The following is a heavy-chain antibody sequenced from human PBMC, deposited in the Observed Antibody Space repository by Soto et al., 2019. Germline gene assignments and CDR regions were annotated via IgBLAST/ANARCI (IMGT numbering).Heavy chain of an antibody. Sequence: SETLSLTCTISGGSISVYYWSWIRQSPGQGLEWIGYIYDSGSPYYNPSLKTRVTISADTSKDQISLKLTSATAADTAVYFCARGVGSSHPRYWGRGTLVNVSS. V-gene: IGHV4-59*01. CDR1: GGSISVYY. CDR2: IYDSGSP. D-gene: IGHD3-9*01. CDR3: ARGVGSSHPRY. J-gene: IGHJ4*02.